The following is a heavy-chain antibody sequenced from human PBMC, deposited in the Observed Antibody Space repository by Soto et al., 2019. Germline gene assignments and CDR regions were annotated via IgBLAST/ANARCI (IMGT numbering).Heavy chain of an antibody. V-gene: IGHV3-74*01. CDR1: GFTFSDYW. CDR3: ARGAINYYYGDV. CDR2: IKRDGSTT. J-gene: IGHJ6*03. Sequence: EVQLVESGGGLVQPGGSLRLSCAASGFTFSDYWMHWVRQAPGKGLEWVSRIKRDGSTTNYADSVKGRVTSSRDNAKNTLYLEMNSLRVEDTADYYCARGAINYYYGDVWGKGNTVTVSS.